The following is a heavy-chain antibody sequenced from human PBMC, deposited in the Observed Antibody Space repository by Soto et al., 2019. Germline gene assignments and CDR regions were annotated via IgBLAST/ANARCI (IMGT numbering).Heavy chain of an antibody. D-gene: IGHD5-12*01. V-gene: IGHV2-5*02. CDR2: IYWDDDK. Sequence: QITLKESGPTLVKPTQTLTLTCTFSGFSLSTSGVGVGWIRQPPGKALEWLALIYWDDDKRYSPSLKSRLTITKDTSKNQVVLTMTNMDPVDTATYYCAHRGYSGYGLGWFDPWGQGTLVTVSS. CDR1: GFSLSTSGVG. CDR3: AHRGYSGYGLGWFDP. J-gene: IGHJ5*02.